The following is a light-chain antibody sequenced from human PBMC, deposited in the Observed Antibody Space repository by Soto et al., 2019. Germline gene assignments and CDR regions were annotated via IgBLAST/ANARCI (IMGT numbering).Light chain of an antibody. V-gene: IGKV3-20*01. CDR3: QQYGSSPIT. J-gene: IGKJ5*01. CDR2: GAS. Sequence: EIVRTQSPATLSVSPGERVTLSCRASQSAISNLAWYQQKPGQTPRLLIYGASSRATGIPDRFSGSGSGTDFTLTTSRLEPEDFAVYYCQQYGSSPITFGQGTRLEIK. CDR1: QSAISN.